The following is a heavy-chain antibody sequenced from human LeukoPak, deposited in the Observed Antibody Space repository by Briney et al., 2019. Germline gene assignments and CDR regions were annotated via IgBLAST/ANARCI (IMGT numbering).Heavy chain of an antibody. CDR3: ARPHCSSTSCYNRTAF. Sequence: GGTLRLSCAASGFTFSGYWMSWVRQAPGKGLEWVANIKQDGSEKYYVDSVKGRFTIFRDNAKNSLYLQMNSLRAEDTAVYYCARPHCSSTSCYNRTAFRGQGTLVTGSS. D-gene: IGHD2-2*02. CDR1: GFTFSGYW. V-gene: IGHV3-7*01. J-gene: IGHJ4*02. CDR2: IKQDGSEK.